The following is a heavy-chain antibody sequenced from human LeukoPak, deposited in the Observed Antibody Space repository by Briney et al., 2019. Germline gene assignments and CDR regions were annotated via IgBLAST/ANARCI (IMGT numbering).Heavy chain of an antibody. D-gene: IGHD3-3*01. CDR2: ISGSGGST. J-gene: IGHJ4*02. V-gene: IGHV3-23*01. Sequence: GGSLRLSCAASGFTFSSYAMSWVRQAPGKGLEWVSAISGSGGSTYYADSVKGRFTISRDNSKNTLYLQMNSLRAEDTAVYYCAKSSSLRFLEWLLSAHFDYWGQGTLVTVSS. CDR3: AKSSSLRFLEWLLSAHFDY. CDR1: GFTFSSYA.